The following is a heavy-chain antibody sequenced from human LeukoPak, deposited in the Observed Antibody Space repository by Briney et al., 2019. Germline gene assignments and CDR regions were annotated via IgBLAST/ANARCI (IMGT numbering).Heavy chain of an antibody. CDR3: ARAGGSGWYYFDY. Sequence: GGSLRLSCAASGFTFSRYWMSWVRQAPGKGLEWVAVISYDGSNKYYADSVKGRFTISRDNSKNTLYLQMNSLRAEDTAVYYCARAGGSGWYYFDYWGQGTLVTVSS. J-gene: IGHJ4*02. D-gene: IGHD6-19*01. CDR1: GFTFSRYW. V-gene: IGHV3-30*03. CDR2: ISYDGSNK.